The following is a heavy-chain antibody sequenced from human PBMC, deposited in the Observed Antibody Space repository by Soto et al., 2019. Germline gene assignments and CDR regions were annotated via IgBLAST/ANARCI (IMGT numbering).Heavy chain of an antibody. CDR1: GFTFSSYD. D-gene: IGHD6-13*01. J-gene: IGHJ6*03. Sequence: EVQLVESGGGLIQPGGSLRLSFAASGFTFSSYDMHWVRQATGKGLEWVSAIGTAGDTYYPGSVKGRFTISGENAKNSLYLQMNSLRAGDTALYYCARGWLATGGSLSYMDVWGKGTTVTVSS. V-gene: IGHV3-13*01. CDR3: ARGWLATGGSLSYMDV. CDR2: IGTAGDT.